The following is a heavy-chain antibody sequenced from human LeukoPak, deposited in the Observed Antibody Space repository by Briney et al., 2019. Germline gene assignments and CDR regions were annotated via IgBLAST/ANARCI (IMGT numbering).Heavy chain of an antibody. CDR2: VANDGRDK. J-gene: IGHJ4*02. D-gene: IGHD1-14*01. Sequence: GGSLRLSCAASGFTLSSYGMHWVRQAPGKGLEWVAVVANDGRDKQYADSMKGRFTISRDNSENTLYLQMNTLRAEDTAVYYCARDRNSPAKYYFDYWGQGTLVTVSS. V-gene: IGHV3-30*06. CDR1: GFTLSSYG. CDR3: ARDRNSPAKYYFDY.